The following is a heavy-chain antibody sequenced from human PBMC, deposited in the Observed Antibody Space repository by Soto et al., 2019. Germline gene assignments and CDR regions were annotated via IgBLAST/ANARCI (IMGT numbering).Heavy chain of an antibody. V-gene: IGHV1-2*02. CDR1: GYTFTDYY. Sequence: ASVKVSCKASGYTFTDYYMHWVRQAPGQGLEWMGWINPNSGGTNYARKFQGRVTMTRDTSISTAYMELSRLRSDDTAVYYCASTLLSGGSPHYLGQGTLVTVSS. D-gene: IGHD2-15*01. CDR3: ASTLLSGGSPHY. J-gene: IGHJ4*02. CDR2: INPNSGGT.